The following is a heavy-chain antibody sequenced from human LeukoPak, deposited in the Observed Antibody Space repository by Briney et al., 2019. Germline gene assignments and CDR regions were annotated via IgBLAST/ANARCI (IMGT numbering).Heavy chain of an antibody. V-gene: IGHV3-74*01. D-gene: IGHD6-19*01. J-gene: IGHJ5*02. Sequence: GGSLRLSCAASGFTFSSYWMHWVRQAPGKGLVWVSRINSDGSSTSYADSAKGRFTISRDNAKNTLYLQMNSLRAEDTAVYYCARPTGYSSGWYPWFDPWGQGTLVTVSS. CDR3: ARPTGYSSGWYPWFDP. CDR2: INSDGSST. CDR1: GFTFSSYW.